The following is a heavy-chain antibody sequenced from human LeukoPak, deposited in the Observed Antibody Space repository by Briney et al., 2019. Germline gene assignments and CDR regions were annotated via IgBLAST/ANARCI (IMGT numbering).Heavy chain of an antibody. CDR1: GYSISSGYY. J-gene: IGHJ6*03. D-gene: IGHD3-10*01. CDR2: IYHRGST. Sequence: SETLSLTCTVSGYSISSGYYWGWIRQPPGKGLEWIGSIYHRGSTYYNPSLKSRVTISVDTSKNQFSLKLSSVTAADTAVYYCARDRGRGYYYYYMDVWGKGTTVTVSS. V-gene: IGHV4-38-2*02. CDR3: ARDRGRGYYYYYMDV.